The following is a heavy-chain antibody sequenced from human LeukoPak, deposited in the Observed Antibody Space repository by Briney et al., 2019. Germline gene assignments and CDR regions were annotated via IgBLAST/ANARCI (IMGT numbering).Heavy chain of an antibody. V-gene: IGHV1-3*01. CDR3: ARDRGNYLLPY. J-gene: IGHJ4*02. CDR2: ISAGNGNT. D-gene: IGHD1-26*01. CDR1: GYTFTSYD. Sequence: ASVKVSCKASGYTFTSYDINWVRQATGQRLEWMGWISAGNGNTRYSQKFHDRLTISRDTPASTVYMELSSLRSEDTAIYYCARDRGNYLLPYWGQGTLVTVSS.